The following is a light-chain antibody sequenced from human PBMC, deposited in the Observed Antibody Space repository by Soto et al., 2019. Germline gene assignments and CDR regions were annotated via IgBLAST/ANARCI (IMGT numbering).Light chain of an antibody. J-gene: IGKJ1*01. CDR2: KAS. V-gene: IGKV1-5*03. CDR1: QTISSW. Sequence: IEMTQSPSSLSASVGDRVTITCRASQTISSWLAWYQQKPGKAPKLLIYKASTLKSGVPSRFSGGGSGTEFTLTISSLQPDDFATYYCQHYNSYSEAFGQGTKVDIK. CDR3: QHYNSYSEA.